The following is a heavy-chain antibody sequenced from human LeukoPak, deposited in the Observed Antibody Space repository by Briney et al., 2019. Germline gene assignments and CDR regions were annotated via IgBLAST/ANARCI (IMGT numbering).Heavy chain of an antibody. J-gene: IGHJ4*02. D-gene: IGHD1-26*01. Sequence: GGSLRLSCAASGFTFNTYGMHWVRQAPGKGLEWVSAISGSGGSTYYADSVKGRFTISRDNSKNTLYLQMNSLRAEDTAVYYCAKAGIVGPQGHFDYWGQGTLVTVSS. CDR3: AKAGIVGPQGHFDY. V-gene: IGHV3-23*01. CDR1: GFTFNTYG. CDR2: ISGSGGST.